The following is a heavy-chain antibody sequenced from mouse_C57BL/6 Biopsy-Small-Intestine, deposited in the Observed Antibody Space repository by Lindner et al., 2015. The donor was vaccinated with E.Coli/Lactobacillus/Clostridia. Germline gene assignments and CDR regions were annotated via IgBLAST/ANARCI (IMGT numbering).Heavy chain of an antibody. Sequence: QLQESGPELVKPGASVKISCKASGYSFTGYYMNWVKQSPEKSLEWIGEINPSTGGTTYNQKFKAKATLTVDKSSSTAYMQLKSLTSEDSAAYYCARSHAEGDYWGQGTILTVSS. CDR3: ARSHAEGDY. CDR2: INPSTGGT. V-gene: IGHV1-42*01. CDR1: GYSFTGYY. J-gene: IGHJ2*01.